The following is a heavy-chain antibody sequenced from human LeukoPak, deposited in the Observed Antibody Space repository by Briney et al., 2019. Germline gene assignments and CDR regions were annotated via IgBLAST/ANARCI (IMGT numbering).Heavy chain of an antibody. Sequence: GGSLRLSCAASGFTFSSYWMHWVRQAPGKGLVWVSRINSDGSSTSYADSVKGRFTISRDNAKNTLYPQMNSLRAEDTAVYYCARRGTGGDFDYWGQGTLVTVSS. D-gene: IGHD1-1*01. CDR2: INSDGSST. J-gene: IGHJ4*02. CDR1: GFTFSSYW. CDR3: ARRGTGGDFDY. V-gene: IGHV3-74*01.